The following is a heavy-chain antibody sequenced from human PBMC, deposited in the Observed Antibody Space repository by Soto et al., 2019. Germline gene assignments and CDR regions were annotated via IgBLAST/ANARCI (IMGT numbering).Heavy chain of an antibody. CDR3: VRMNADSYQFYYAMDV. J-gene: IGHJ6*02. D-gene: IGHD2-2*01. V-gene: IGHV2-26*01. CDR2: IFSDAER. CDR1: GFSLTTGRMG. Sequence: QVTLKESGPVLVKPTETLTLTCTVSGFSLTTGRMGVSWIRQPPGKALEWLAHIFSDAERSYSTSMQSRLTISKDTSGSQVVLRMTNVDPVDTGTYYCVRMNADSYQFYYAMDVWGHGTTVTVS.